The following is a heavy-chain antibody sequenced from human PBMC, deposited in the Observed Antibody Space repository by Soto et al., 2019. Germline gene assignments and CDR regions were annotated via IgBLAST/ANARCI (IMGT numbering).Heavy chain of an antibody. J-gene: IGHJ4*02. D-gene: IGHD2-15*01. CDR3: ARGAAGASSQDVRGY. CDR2: IKQDGGEK. CDR1: GFTFSSYW. Sequence: EVQLVESGGGLVQPGGSLRLSCVVSGFTFSSYWMTWVRQAPGKGLEWVANIKQDGGEKYYVDSVKGRCTISRDNAKNSLHLQMNSLSPEDTAVYYCARGAAGASSQDVRGYWGQGALVTVTS. V-gene: IGHV3-7*01.